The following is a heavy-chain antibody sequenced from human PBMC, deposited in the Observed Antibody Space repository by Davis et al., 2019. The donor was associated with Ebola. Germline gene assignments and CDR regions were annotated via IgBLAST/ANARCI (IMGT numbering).Heavy chain of an antibody. CDR3: ARAIVVVPAAPEPNWFDP. CDR1: GGSISSYY. CDR2: IYYSGST. Sequence: PSETLSLTCTVSGGSISSYYWSWIRQPPGKGLEWIGYIYYSGSTNYNPSLKSRVTISVDTSKNQFSLKLSSVTAADTAVYYCARAIVVVPAAPEPNWFDPWGQGTLVTVSS. J-gene: IGHJ5*02. D-gene: IGHD2-2*01. V-gene: IGHV4-59*01.